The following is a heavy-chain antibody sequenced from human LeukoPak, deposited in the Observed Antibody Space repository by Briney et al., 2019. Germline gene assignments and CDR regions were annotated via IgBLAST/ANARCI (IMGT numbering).Heavy chain of an antibody. CDR3: ASGCTSSYSSSCYPFDY. CDR2: ISYDGSNK. Sequence: GGSLRLSCAASGFTFSSYAMHWVRQAPGKGPEWVAVISYDGSNKYYADSVKGRFTISRDNSKNALYLQMNSLRAEDTAVYYCASGCTSSYSSSCYPFDYWGQGTLVTVSS. CDR1: GFTFSSYA. J-gene: IGHJ4*02. V-gene: IGHV3-30-3*01. D-gene: IGHD6-13*01.